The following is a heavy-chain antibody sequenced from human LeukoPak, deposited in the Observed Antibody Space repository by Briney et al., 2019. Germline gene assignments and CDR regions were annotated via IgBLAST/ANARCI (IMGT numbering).Heavy chain of an antibody. V-gene: IGHV1-2*02. CDR3: ARESGLWFGEAIDY. CDR1: GYTFTGYY. J-gene: IGHJ4*02. D-gene: IGHD3-10*01. Sequence: ASVKVSCKASGYTFTGYYMHWVRQAPGQGLEWMGWINPNSGGTNYAQKLQGRVTMTTDTSTSTAYMELRSLRSDDTAVYYCARESGLWFGEAIDYWGQGTLVTVSS. CDR2: INPNSGGT.